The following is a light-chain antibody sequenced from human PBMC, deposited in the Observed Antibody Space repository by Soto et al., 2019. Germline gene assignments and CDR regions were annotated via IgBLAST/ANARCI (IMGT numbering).Light chain of an antibody. CDR1: RSNIGSSN. CDR2: KNN. CDR3: AAWDDSLRGAV. V-gene: IGLV1-47*01. Sequence: QSVLTQPPSASGTPGQRVTISCSGSRSNIGSSNVYWYQQLPGTAPKLLIYKNNQRPSGVPDRFSGSKSGTSASLAISGLRSEDGADYYCAAWDDSLRGAVFGGGTQLTVL. J-gene: IGLJ7*01.